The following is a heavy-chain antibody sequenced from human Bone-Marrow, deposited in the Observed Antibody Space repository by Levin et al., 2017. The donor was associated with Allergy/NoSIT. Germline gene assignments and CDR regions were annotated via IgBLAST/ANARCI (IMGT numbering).Heavy chain of an antibody. Sequence: LSLTCAASGFPFRRYWMTWVRQAPGKGLEWLANIKQDGSETYYLDSVEGRFTISRDNARNSLSLQMDRLRAEDTALYYCARGGGYDGGNFDLWGQGTLVTVSS. CDR1: GFPFRRYW. V-gene: IGHV3-7*03. CDR2: IKQDGSET. D-gene: IGHD5-12*01. CDR3: ARGGGYDGGNFDL. J-gene: IGHJ4*02.